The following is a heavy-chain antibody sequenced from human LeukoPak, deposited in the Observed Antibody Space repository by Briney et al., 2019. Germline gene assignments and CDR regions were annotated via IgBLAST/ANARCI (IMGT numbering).Heavy chain of an antibody. Sequence: GGSLRLSCAASGYTFRSYWVTWVRQAPGKGLEWVAHINQDGSTKNYAGSLKGRFTISRDNAKNSLFLQMNSLRAEDTAVYYCARDDCSSISCYHNWFDPWGQGTLVTVSS. CDR3: ARDDCSSISCYHNWFDP. CDR2: INQDGSTK. CDR1: GYTFRSYW. D-gene: IGHD2-2*01. J-gene: IGHJ5*02. V-gene: IGHV3-7*01.